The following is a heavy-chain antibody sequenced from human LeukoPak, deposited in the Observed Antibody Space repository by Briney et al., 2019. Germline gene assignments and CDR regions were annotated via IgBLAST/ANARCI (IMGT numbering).Heavy chain of an antibody. CDR2: ISSSGTTI. D-gene: IGHD2-15*01. V-gene: IGHV3-48*03. Sequence: GGSLRLSCAASGFTFSSYEMNWVRQAPGKGLEWVSCISSSGTTIYYADSVEGRFTISRDNAKNSLYLQMNSLRAEDTAVYYCARVGVVVAATGNLWFDPWGQGTLVTVSS. J-gene: IGHJ5*02. CDR3: ARVGVVVAATGNLWFDP. CDR1: GFTFSSYE.